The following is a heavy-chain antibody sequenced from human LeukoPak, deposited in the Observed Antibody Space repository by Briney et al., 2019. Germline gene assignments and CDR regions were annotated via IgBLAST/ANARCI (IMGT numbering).Heavy chain of an antibody. D-gene: IGHD3-9*01. Sequence: SQTLSLTCAASGGSLSSGGYSWSWIRQPPGKGLEWIGYIYHSGSTYYNPSLKSRVTISVDRSKNQFSLKLSSVTAADTAVYYCARGWYYDILTGRLHYDMDVWGQGTTVTVSS. J-gene: IGHJ6*02. CDR3: ARGWYYDILTGRLHYDMDV. CDR1: GGSLSSGGYS. CDR2: IYHSGST. V-gene: IGHV4-30-2*01.